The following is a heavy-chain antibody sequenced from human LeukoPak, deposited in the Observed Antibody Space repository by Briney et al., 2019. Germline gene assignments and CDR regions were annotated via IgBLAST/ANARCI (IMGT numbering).Heavy chain of an antibody. CDR3: VKGIASQDLFSRGD. CDR1: GFIFSTYS. J-gene: IGHJ4*02. V-gene: IGHV3-23*01. D-gene: IGHD2-21*01. CDR2: ISDSGGRT. Sequence: PGGSLRLSCAASGFIFSTYSMSWVRQAPGKGLEWVSGISDSGGRTNYADSVKGRFTISRDNSKNTVFLQMNSLRADDTAVYYCVKGIASQDLFSRGDWGQGTLVTVSS.